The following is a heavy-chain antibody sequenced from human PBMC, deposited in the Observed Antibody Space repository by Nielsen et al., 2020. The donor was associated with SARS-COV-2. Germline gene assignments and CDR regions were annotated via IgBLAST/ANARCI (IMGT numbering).Heavy chain of an antibody. V-gene: IGHV3-23*01. Sequence: GGSLRLSCAASGFTFSSFAMTWARQAPGRGLEWVSIISGRGDVTVYADSVKGRFTISTDKSRTTLYLQMTSLRAEDTAIYYCARSTPYGTTWYGALDSWGQGTLVSVSS. CDR3: ARSTPYGTTWYGALDS. J-gene: IGHJ4*02. D-gene: IGHD6-13*01. CDR2: ISGRGDVT. CDR1: GFTFSSFA.